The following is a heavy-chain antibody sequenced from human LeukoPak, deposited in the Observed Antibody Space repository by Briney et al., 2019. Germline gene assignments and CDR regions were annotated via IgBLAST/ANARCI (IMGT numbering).Heavy chain of an antibody. Sequence: GGSLRLSCAASGFTFSNYWMSWVRQAPGKGLEWVANINQDGSEKSYVDSVEGRFTISRDNAKKSLYLHVNSLRAEDTAVYYCARDIYGGHDYWGQGTLLAVSS. D-gene: IGHD2-21*01. CDR2: INQDGSEK. V-gene: IGHV3-7*04. CDR3: ARDIYGGHDY. J-gene: IGHJ4*02. CDR1: GFTFSNYW.